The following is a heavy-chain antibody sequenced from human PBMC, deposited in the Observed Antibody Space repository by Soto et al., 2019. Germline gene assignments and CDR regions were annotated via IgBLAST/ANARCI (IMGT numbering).Heavy chain of an antibody. CDR3: VSQRTTVPTQAYFDY. J-gene: IGHJ4*02. CDR1: GGSVTNSSYY. V-gene: IGHV4-39*01. D-gene: IGHD4-17*01. CDR2: VYYRGRS. Sequence: SETLSLTCTDSGGSVTNSSYYWGWIRQSPGKGLEWIGCVYYRGRSYSKSSVKSRVTISVDTSKNRFSLSLNSVTASDTAVYFCVSQRTTVPTQAYFDYWGPGALVTVSS.